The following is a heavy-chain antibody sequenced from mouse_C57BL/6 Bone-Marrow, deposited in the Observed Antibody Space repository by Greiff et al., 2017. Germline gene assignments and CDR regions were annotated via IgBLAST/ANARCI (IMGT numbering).Heavy chain of an antibody. Sequence: VQLQQPGAELVRPGTSVKLSCKASGYTFTSYWMHWVKQRPGQGLEWIGVIDPSDSYTNYNQKFKGKATLTVDTSSSTAYMQLSSLTSEDSAVYYCARWRGYGSSYDYYAMDYWGQGTSVTVSS. CDR1: GYTFTSYW. CDR3: ARWRGYGSSYDYYAMDY. CDR2: IDPSDSYT. J-gene: IGHJ4*01. D-gene: IGHD1-1*01. V-gene: IGHV1-59*01.